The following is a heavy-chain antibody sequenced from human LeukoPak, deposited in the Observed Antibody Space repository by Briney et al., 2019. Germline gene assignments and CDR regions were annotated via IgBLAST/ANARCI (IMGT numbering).Heavy chain of an antibody. CDR1: GYTFTGYY. D-gene: IGHD3-10*01. Sequence: ASVKVSCKASGYTFTGYYMHWVRQAPGQGLEWMGRINPNSGGTNYAQKFQGRVTMTRDTSISTAYMELSSLRSDDTAVYYCVSDYYGSGSYDYWGQGTLVTVSS. V-gene: IGHV1-2*06. CDR3: VSDYYGSGSYDY. CDR2: INPNSGGT. J-gene: IGHJ4*02.